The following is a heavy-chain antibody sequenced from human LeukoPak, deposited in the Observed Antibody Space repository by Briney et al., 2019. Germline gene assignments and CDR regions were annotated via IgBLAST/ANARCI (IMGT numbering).Heavy chain of an antibody. V-gene: IGHV3-21*01. CDR3: ARVGGDIVSSYHLGC. CDR1: GFTFSTYS. D-gene: IGHD3-16*02. Sequence: GGSLRLSCAASGFTFSTYSMNWVRQAPGKGLEWVSYISTSSSYLYYVPSVKGSFTISGDNDKNSLYLHMTSLRAEDTDVYYCARVGGDIVSSYHLGCWGQGTLVTVSS. CDR2: ISTSSSYL. J-gene: IGHJ4*02.